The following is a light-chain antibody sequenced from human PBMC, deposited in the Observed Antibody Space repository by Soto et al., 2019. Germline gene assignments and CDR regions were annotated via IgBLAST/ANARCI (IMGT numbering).Light chain of an antibody. J-gene: IGKJ5*01. Sequence: IRMTQSPCALSPSVVNRVTITCKASQDISDVLNWYQQQPGKAPKVLIYDASKLQTGVPSRFSGRGSGKDFTFTISSLQPDDSGTYYCQQFYDLPITFGQGTRLEIK. V-gene: IGKV1-33*01. CDR1: QDISDV. CDR3: QQFYDLPIT. CDR2: DAS.